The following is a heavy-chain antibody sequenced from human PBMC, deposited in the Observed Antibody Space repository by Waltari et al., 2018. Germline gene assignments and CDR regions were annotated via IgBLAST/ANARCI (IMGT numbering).Heavy chain of an antibody. CDR3: ARHLLGYFDY. V-gene: IGHV4-34*01. Sequence: QVQLQQWGAGLLKPSETLSLTCAVYGGSFSGYYWSWIRQPPGKGLEWIGEINHRGSTNSDPSLKSRVTISVDTSKNQFSLKLSSVTAADTAVYYCARHLLGYFDYWGQGTLVTVSS. CDR2: INHRGST. CDR1: GGSFSGYY. J-gene: IGHJ4*02. D-gene: IGHD7-27*01.